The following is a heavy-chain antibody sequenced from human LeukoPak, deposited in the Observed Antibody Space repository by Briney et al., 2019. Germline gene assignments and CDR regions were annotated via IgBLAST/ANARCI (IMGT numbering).Heavy chain of an antibody. V-gene: IGHV4-59*11. J-gene: IGHJ4*02. CDR2: IHSNGNT. Sequence: PSETLSLTCTVSGGSISGQYWTWIRQPPGKGLELIGHIHSNGNTYYSPSLKSRVTMSVDTSKNQLSLNLWSVTAADTAVYYCARFNSGCTTSSCYVHYWGQGILVTVSS. CDR1: GGSISGQY. D-gene: IGHD2-2*01. CDR3: ARFNSGCTTSSCYVHY.